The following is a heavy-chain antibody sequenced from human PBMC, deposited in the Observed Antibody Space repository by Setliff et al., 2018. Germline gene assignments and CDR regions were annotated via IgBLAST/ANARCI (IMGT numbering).Heavy chain of an antibody. CDR2: INAGNGNT. Sequence: RASVKVSCKASGYTFTSYAMHWVRQAPGQGLEWMGWINAGNGNTKYSQKFQGRVTITRDTSASTAYMELSSLRSEDTAVYYCAREFTRYYNFWSAHRYYMDVWGKGTTVTVSS. V-gene: IGHV1-3*01. CDR1: GYTFTSYA. CDR3: AREFTRYYNFWSAHRYYMDV. J-gene: IGHJ6*03. D-gene: IGHD3-3*01.